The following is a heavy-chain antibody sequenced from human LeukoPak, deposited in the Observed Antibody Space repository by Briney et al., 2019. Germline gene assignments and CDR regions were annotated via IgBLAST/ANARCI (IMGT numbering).Heavy chain of an antibody. CDR1: GFTFSSHL. D-gene: IGHD5-18*01. V-gene: IGHV3-74*01. CDR2: INRDGSRT. CDR3: ARGGGDTAMAHDY. Sequence: GGSLRLSCAASGFTFSSHLMHWVRQAPGKGLMWVSRINRDGSRTDYADSVKGRFTISRDDAKNTLYLQVNSLRAEDTAVYFCARGGGDTAMAHDYWGQGTLVTVSS. J-gene: IGHJ4*02.